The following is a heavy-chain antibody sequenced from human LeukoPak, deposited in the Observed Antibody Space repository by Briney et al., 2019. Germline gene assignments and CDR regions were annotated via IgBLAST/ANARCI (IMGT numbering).Heavy chain of an antibody. CDR3: AGVVGATSHDTFDV. CDR2: IYHTGST. Sequence: SQTLSLTCAVSGDSISSAYSWSWIRQPPGKGLEWIGYIYHTGSTSYNPSLKTRVTISIDRPRNHFSLKLSSVTAADTAMYYCAGVVGATSHDTFDVWGQGTLVTVSS. J-gene: IGHJ3*01. D-gene: IGHD1-26*01. V-gene: IGHV4-30-2*01. CDR1: GDSISSAYS.